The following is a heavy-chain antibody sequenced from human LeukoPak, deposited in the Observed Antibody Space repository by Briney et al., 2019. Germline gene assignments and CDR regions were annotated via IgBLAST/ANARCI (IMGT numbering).Heavy chain of an antibody. V-gene: IGHV4-38-2*02. CDR1: GYSISSGYY. CDR3: ATGSTSSFDY. J-gene: IGHJ4*02. CDR2: IYYSGST. Sequence: SETLSLTCTVSGYSISSGYYWGWIRQPPGKGLEWIGSIYYSGSTYYNPSLKSRVTISVDTSKNQFSLKLSSVTAADTAVYYCATGSTSSFDYWGQGTLVTVSS. D-gene: IGHD2-2*01.